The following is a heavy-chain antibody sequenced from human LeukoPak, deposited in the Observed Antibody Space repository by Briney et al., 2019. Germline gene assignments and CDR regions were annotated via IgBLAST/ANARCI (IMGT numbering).Heavy chain of an antibody. J-gene: IGHJ6*02. D-gene: IGHD4-11*01. CDR2: IYYSGST. CDR3: ARVTTTYYYYYGMDV. CDR1: GFTFSDYY. Sequence: GSLRLSCAASGFTFSDYYMSWIRQPPGKGLEWIGYIYYSGSTNYNPSLKSRVTISVDTSKNQFSLKLSSVTAADTAVYYCARVTTTYYYYYGMDVWGQGTTVTVSS. V-gene: IGHV4-59*01.